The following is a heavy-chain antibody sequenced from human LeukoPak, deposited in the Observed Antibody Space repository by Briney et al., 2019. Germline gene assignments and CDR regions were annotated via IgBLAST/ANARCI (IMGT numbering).Heavy chain of an antibody. V-gene: IGHV3-21*01. D-gene: IGHD3-10*02. CDR3: AELGITMIGGV. CDR2: ISSSSSYI. Sequence: GGSLRLSCAVSGFTVSGNYMSWVRQAPGKGPEWVSSISSSSSYIYYADSMKGRFTISRDNAKNSLYLQMNSLRAEDTAVYYCAELGITMIGGVWGKGTTVTISS. CDR1: GFTVSGNY. J-gene: IGHJ6*04.